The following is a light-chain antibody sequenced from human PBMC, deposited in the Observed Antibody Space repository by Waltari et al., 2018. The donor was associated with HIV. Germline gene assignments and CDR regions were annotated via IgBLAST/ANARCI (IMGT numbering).Light chain of an antibody. Sequence: DIQLTQSPSFLSASVGDRVTITCRASQDIKNYLAWYQQKPGKASQVLIYGASTLQSGVPSRFSGSGSGTEFTLTISSLQPEDFATYYCQEVNSFPRTFGQGTKLEIK. V-gene: IGKV1-9*01. J-gene: IGKJ2*01. CDR1: QDIKNY. CDR2: GAS. CDR3: QEVNSFPRT.